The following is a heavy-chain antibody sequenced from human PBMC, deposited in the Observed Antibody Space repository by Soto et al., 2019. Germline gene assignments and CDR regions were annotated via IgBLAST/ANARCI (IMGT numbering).Heavy chain of an antibody. J-gene: IGHJ4*02. Sequence: SETLSLTCTVSGGSISSYYWSWIRQPPGKGLEWIGYIYYSGSTNYNPSLKSRVTISVDTSKNQFSLKLSSVTAADTAVYDCARRYGDYFDYWGKGNLVTVSS. V-gene: IGHV4-59*08. CDR2: IYYSGST. D-gene: IGHD4-17*01. CDR3: ARRYGDYFDY. CDR1: GGSISSYY.